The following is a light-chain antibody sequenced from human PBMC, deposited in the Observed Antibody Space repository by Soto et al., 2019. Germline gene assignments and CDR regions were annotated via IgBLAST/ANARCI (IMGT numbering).Light chain of an antibody. CDR2: DVT. J-gene: IGLJ3*02. CDR3: SSYTRSSTVV. V-gene: IGLV2-14*01. Sequence: QSALTQPASVSGSPGQSVTISCSGSSSDVGAYNYVSWYQRHPGKAPKLMIYDVTNRPSGVSIRFSGSKSGNTASLTISGLQAEDEADYCCSSYTRSSTVVFGGGTKVTVL. CDR1: SSDVGAYNY.